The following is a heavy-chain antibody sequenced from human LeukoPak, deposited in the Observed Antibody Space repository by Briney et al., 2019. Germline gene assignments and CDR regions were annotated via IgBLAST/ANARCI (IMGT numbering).Heavy chain of an antibody. CDR1: GYTLTELS. CDR3: ATPQPSHDSSGYRWFDP. V-gene: IGHV1-24*01. J-gene: IGHJ5*02. D-gene: IGHD3-22*01. CDR2: FDPEDGET. Sequence: GASVTVSCKVSGYTLTELSMHWVRQAPGKGLEWMGGFDPEDGETIYAQKFQGRVTMTGDTSTDTAYMELSSLRSEDTAVYYCATPQPSHDSSGYRWFDPWGQGTLVTVSS.